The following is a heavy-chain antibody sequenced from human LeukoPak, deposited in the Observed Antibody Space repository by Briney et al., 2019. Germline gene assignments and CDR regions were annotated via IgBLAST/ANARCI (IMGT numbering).Heavy chain of an antibody. CDR2: IYHSGST. V-gene: IGHV4-38-2*02. D-gene: IGHD2-15*01. CDR3: ARDGDNWFDP. Sequence: SPSETLSLTCTVSGYSISSGYYWGWIRQPPGKGLEWIGSIYHSGSTYYNPSLKSRVTISVDTSKNQFSLKLSSVTAADTAVYYCARDGDNWFDPWGQGTLVTVSS. J-gene: IGHJ5*02. CDR1: GYSISSGYY.